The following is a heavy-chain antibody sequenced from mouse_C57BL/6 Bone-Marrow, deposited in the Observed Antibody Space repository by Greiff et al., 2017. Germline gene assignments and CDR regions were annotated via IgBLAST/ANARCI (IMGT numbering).Heavy chain of an antibody. D-gene: IGHD2-2*01. CDR3: ASEGYRYAMDY. V-gene: IGHV2-6*01. CDR1: GFSLTSYG. Sequence: QVQLQQSGPGLVAPSQSLSITCTVSGFSLTSYGVDWVRQSPGKGLEWLGVIGGVGSKNDNSAFNSRLSISKDNSKSQVFLKMNSLQTDDTAMYYCASEGYRYAMDYWGQGTSVTVSS. J-gene: IGHJ4*01. CDR2: IGGVGSK.